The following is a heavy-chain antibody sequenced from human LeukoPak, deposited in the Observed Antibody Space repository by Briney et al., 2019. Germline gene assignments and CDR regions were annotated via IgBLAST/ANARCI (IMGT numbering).Heavy chain of an antibody. CDR3: ATVRVTYFPFDY. CDR2: IYTGGST. J-gene: IGHJ4*02. V-gene: IGHV3-53*01. Sequence: GGSLRLSCAASGFTISSHYMSWVRQAPGKGLEWVSIIYTGGSTNYADSVKGRFTISTDNSKNTLYLQMNSLRVDDTAVYYCATVRVTYFPFDYWGQGTLVSVSS. CDR1: GFTISSHY. D-gene: IGHD2-21*02.